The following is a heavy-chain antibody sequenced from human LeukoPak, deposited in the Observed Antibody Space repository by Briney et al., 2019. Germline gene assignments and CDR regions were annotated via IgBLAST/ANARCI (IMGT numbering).Heavy chain of an antibody. CDR1: GGSISSYY. V-gene: IGHV4-59*06. CDR2: IYYSGST. Sequence: SETLSLTCTVSGGSISSYYWSWIRQHPGKGLEWIGYIYYSGSTYYNPSLKSRVTISVDTSKNQFSLKLSSVTAADTAVYYCARDIVSRIAARPRDAFDIWGQGTMVTVSS. D-gene: IGHD6-6*01. CDR3: ARDIVSRIAARPRDAFDI. J-gene: IGHJ3*02.